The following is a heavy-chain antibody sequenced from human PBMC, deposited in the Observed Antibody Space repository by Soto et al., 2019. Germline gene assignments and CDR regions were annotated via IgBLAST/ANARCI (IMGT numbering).Heavy chain of an antibody. CDR3: ARDSTGSLDS. J-gene: IGHJ5*01. CDR2: IYHTGST. D-gene: IGHD3-10*01. CDR1: GGSISSGGYS. V-gene: IGHV4-30-2*01. Sequence: PSETLSLTCAVSGGSISSGGYSWSWIRQPPGKGLEWIGFIYHTGSTYYNPSLESRVTISVDRSKNQLYLRLNSVIAADTDVYYCARDSTGSLDSSGQGTLVTVYS.